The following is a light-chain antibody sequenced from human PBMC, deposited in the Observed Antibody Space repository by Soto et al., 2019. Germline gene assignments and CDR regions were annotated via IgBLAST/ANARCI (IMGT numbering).Light chain of an antibody. CDR3: SSYTSSTTLVV. V-gene: IGLV2-14*01. Sequence: QSALTQPASVSGSPGQSITISCTGTGSDVGGYNYVSWYQQHPGKAPKLLIYEVSNRPSGVTTRFSGSKSGNTASLTISGLQAEDEADYYCSSYTSSTTLVVFGGGTKLPS. CDR2: EVS. J-gene: IGLJ2*01. CDR1: GSDVGGYNY.